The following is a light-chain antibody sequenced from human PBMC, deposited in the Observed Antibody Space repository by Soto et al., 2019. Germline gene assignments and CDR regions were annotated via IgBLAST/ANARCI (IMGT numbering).Light chain of an antibody. V-gene: IGLV2-8*01. CDR1: SSDVGGYNY. CDR2: EVT. J-gene: IGLJ1*01. CDR3: GSWDSSLSAYV. Sequence: QSVLTQPPSASGSPGQSVTISCTGTSSDVGGYNYVSWYQQHPGKAPKLMIYEVTKRPSGIPDRFSGSKSGTSATLGITGFHTGDEADYYCGSWDSSLSAYVFGTGTKLTVL.